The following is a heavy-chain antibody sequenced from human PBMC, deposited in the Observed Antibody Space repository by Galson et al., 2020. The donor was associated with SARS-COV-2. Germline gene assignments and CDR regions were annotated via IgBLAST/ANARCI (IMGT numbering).Heavy chain of an antibody. Sequence: GESLKISCAASGFTVSSNYMSWVRQAPGKGLEWVSVIYSGGSTYYADSVKGRFTISRDNSKNTLYLQMNSLRAGDTAVYYCARDLHSGYGPWGQGTLVTVSS. CDR1: GFTVSSNY. CDR3: ARDLHSGYGP. CDR2: IYSGGST. D-gene: IGHD1-26*01. J-gene: IGHJ5*02. V-gene: IGHV3-53*01.